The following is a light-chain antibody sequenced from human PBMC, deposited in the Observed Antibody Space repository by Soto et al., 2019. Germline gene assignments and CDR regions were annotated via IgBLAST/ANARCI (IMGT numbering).Light chain of an antibody. Sequence: EIVLTQSPGTLSLSPGERATLSCRASQSVSSNYLAWYQQKPGQAPRLLIYGASSRATGIPDRFSGSGSGTDFTLTISRLEPEDFVVYYCQHYGRSPWTFGQGTKVEIK. CDR3: QHYGRSPWT. V-gene: IGKV3-20*01. J-gene: IGKJ1*01. CDR2: GAS. CDR1: QSVSSNY.